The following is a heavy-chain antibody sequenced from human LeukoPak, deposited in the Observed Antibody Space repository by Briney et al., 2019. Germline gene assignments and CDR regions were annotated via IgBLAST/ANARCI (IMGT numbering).Heavy chain of an antibody. D-gene: IGHD3-9*01. Sequence: SETLSLTCTVSGGSISSSSYYWGWIRQPPGKGLEWIGSIYYSGSTNYNPSLKSRVTMSVDTSKNQFSLKLSSVTAADTAVYYCARDRTGILTGYYYYYMDVWGKGTTVTISS. CDR3: ARDRTGILTGYYYYYMDV. CDR2: IYYSGST. CDR1: GGSISSSSYY. V-gene: IGHV4-39*07. J-gene: IGHJ6*03.